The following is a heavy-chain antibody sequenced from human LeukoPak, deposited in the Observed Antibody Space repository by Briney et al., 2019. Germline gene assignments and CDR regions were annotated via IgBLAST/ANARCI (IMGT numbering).Heavy chain of an antibody. CDR3: AKGRQGSTSCYGY. J-gene: IGHJ4*02. CDR2: ISGSGGST. V-gene: IGHV3-23*01. CDR1: GFTFSSYA. Sequence: GGSLRLSCAASGFTFSSYAMSWVRQAPGKGLEWVSAISGSGGSTYYADSVKGRFTISRDNSKNSLYLQMNSLRAEDTAVYYCAKGRQGSTSCYGYWGQGTLVTVSS. D-gene: IGHD2-2*01.